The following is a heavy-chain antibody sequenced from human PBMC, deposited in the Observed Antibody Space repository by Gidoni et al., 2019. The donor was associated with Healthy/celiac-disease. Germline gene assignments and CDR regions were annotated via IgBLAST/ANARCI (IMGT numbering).Heavy chain of an antibody. CDR3: AKDAQYSSDP. Sequence: EVQLLESGGGLVQPGGSLLPSLAASGFTFSSYAMSWVRQAPGKGLEWVSAISGSGGSTYYADYVKGRFTISRDNTKNTLYLQMNSLRAEDTAVYYCAKDAQYSSDPWGQGTLVTVSS. D-gene: IGHD6-6*01. J-gene: IGHJ5*02. CDR1: GFTFSSYA. CDR2: ISGSGGST. V-gene: IGHV3-23*01.